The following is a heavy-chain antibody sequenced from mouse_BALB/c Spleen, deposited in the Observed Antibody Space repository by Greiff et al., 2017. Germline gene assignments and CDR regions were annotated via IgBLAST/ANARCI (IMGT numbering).Heavy chain of an antibody. Sequence: EVQLQQSGAELVKPGASVKLSCTASGFNIKDTYMHWVKQRPEQGLEWIGRIDPANGNTKYDPKFQGKATITAYTSSNTAYLQLSSLTSEDTAVYYCAPHYYGSSYFDYWGQGTTLTVSS. CDR1: GFNIKDTY. V-gene: IGHV14-3*02. CDR3: APHYYGSSYFDY. D-gene: IGHD1-1*01. CDR2: IDPANGNT. J-gene: IGHJ2*01.